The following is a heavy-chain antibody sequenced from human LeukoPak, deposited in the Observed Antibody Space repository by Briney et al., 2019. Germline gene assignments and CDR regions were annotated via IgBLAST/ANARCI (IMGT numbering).Heavy chain of an antibody. CDR2: ISYSGST. CDR1: GGSISSSSYY. J-gene: IGHJ1*01. V-gene: IGHV4-39*07. D-gene: IGHD3-10*01. Sequence: SETLSLTCSVSGGSISSSSYYWGWIRQPPGKGLEWIGTISYSGSTFYNPSLKSRVTISVDTSKNQFSLKLSSVTAADTAVYYCARALLLWFGEHWGQGTLVTVSS. CDR3: ARALLLWFGEH.